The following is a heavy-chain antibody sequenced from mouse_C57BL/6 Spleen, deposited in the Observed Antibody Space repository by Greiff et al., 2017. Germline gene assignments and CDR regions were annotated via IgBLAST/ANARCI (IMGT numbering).Heavy chain of an antibody. J-gene: IGHJ2*01. CDR3: ARWDDGYYYCFDY. CDR1: GYTFTSYW. D-gene: IGHD2-3*01. CDR2: IDPSDSET. V-gene: IGHV1-52*01. Sequence: QVQLQQPGAELVRPGSSVKLSCKASGYTFTSYWMHWVQQRPIQGLEWIGNIDPSDSETHYTQKFKDKATLTVDKSYSTAYMQLSRLTSEDAAVYYCARWDDGYYYCFDYWGQGTTLTVSS.